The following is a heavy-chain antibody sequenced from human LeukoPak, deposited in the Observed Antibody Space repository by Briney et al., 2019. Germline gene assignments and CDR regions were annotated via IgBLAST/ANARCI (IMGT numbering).Heavy chain of an antibody. J-gene: IGHJ4*02. CDR2: IWHTGST. V-gene: IGHV4-38-2*02. D-gene: IGHD3-10*01. Sequence: PSETLSLTCTVSGYSINSGYYWGWIGQPPGQGLEWIGSIWHTGSTYYNPSLKSRVTISVDTSKNQFSLKLSSVTAADTAVYYCARHLYYGSGSYKYWGQGTLVTVSS. CDR3: ARHLYYGSGSYKY. CDR1: GYSINSGYY.